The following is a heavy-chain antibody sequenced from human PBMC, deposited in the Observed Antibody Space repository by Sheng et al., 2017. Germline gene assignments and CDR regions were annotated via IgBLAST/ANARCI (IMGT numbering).Heavy chain of an antibody. V-gene: IGHV1-2*02. D-gene: IGHD3-3*02. CDR1: GVSY. Sequence: QFVQSGAELRKPGASVRVSCRASGVSYLHWVRQAPGQGLEYMGWASQHTGRTIYAQKFQDRVTMTRDASYRHGHMELXGLTFDDTAMYYCATGAFAVAAAHLDSWGRGTLVIVSS. CDR2: ASQHTGRT. J-gene: IGHJ4*02. CDR3: ATGAFAVAAAHLDS.